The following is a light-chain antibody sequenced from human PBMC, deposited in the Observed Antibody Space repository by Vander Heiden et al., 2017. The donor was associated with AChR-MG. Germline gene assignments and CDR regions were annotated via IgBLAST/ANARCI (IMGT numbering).Light chain of an antibody. Sequence: EIVMTQSPATLSVSPGERATLSCRASQSVSNNLAWYQQKPGQAPRLLIYGASTRATGIPARFSGSGSGKEFTLTISSLQSEDFAVYYCQQYNNWPLTFGGGTKVEIK. CDR2: GAS. V-gene: IGKV3-15*01. J-gene: IGKJ4*01. CDR1: QSVSNN. CDR3: QQYNNWPLT.